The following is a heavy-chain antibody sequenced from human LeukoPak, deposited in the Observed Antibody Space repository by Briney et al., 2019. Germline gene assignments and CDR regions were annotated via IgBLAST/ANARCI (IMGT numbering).Heavy chain of an antibody. CDR1: GFTFDDYA. Sequence: PGGSLRLSCAASGFTFDDYAMHWVRQAPGKGLEWVSGISWNSGSIGYADSVKGRFTISRDNAKNSLYLQMNSLRAEDTALYYCAKSTDFWSGLINPYYFDYWGQGTRVTVSS. CDR2: ISWNSGSI. D-gene: IGHD3-3*01. J-gene: IGHJ4*02. CDR3: AKSTDFWSGLINPYYFDY. V-gene: IGHV3-9*01.